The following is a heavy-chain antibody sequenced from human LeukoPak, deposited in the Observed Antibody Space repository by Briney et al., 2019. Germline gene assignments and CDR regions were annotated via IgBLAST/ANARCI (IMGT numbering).Heavy chain of an antibody. Sequence: SQTLSLTCAISGDSVSSNSATWNWIRQSPSRGLEWLVRTYYRSQLYNDYAVSVKSRITINPDTSKNQFSLQLNSVTPEDTAVYYCARVGGSGWYAFDYWGQGTLVTVSS. CDR1: GDSVSSNSAT. D-gene: IGHD6-19*01. CDR3: ARVGGSGWYAFDY. CDR2: TYYRSQLYN. J-gene: IGHJ4*02. V-gene: IGHV6-1*01.